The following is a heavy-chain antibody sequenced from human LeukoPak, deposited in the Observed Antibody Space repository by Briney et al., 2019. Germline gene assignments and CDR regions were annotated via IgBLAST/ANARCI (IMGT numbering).Heavy chain of an antibody. CDR2: IWYDGSHD. Sequence: GGSLRLSCATSGFTFSHYAFHWVRQAPGKGLEWVAVIWYDGSHDTYADSVKGRFTVSRDNLLYLQMNSLRVEDTAVYFCAKEGDYCSSSGCHKRGTDYWGQGTLVSVS. J-gene: IGHJ4*02. V-gene: IGHV3-33*06. D-gene: IGHD2-2*01. CDR1: GFTFSHYA. CDR3: AKEGDYCSSSGCHKRGTDY.